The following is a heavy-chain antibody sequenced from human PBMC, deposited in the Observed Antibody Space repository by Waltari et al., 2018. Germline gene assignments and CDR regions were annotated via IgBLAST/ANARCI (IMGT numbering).Heavy chain of an antibody. CDR2: IKQDGSEK. J-gene: IGHJ3*01. Sequence: EVQLVESGGGLVQPGGSLRLSCAASGLTFTTYWMTWVRQAPGKGLEWVANIKQDGSEKYYVDSVKGRFTISRDNAKNSLYLQMNSLRAEDTAVYYCATDRPSDFWGQGTMVTVSS. D-gene: IGHD6-6*01. V-gene: IGHV3-7*01. CDR1: GLTFTTYW. CDR3: ATDRPSDF.